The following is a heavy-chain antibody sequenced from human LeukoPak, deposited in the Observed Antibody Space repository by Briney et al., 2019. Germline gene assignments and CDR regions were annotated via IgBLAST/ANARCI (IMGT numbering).Heavy chain of an antibody. Sequence: GGSLRLSCAASGFTFSSYAMGWVRQAPGKGLEWVSAISGSGGSTYYADSVKGRFTISRDNSKNTPYLQMNSLRAEDTAVYYCAKDRDSSGTFDYWGQGTLVTVSS. CDR2: ISGSGGST. CDR1: GFTFSSYA. CDR3: AKDRDSSGTFDY. J-gene: IGHJ4*02. V-gene: IGHV3-23*01. D-gene: IGHD6-19*01.